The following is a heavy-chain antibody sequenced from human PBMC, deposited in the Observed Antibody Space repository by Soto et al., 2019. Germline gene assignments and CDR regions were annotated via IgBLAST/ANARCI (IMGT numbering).Heavy chain of an antibody. CDR2: ISSSGSTI. D-gene: IGHD3-22*01. J-gene: IGHJ4*02. CDR3: ARGPPHYYYDSSGYFDY. Sequence: GGSLRLSCAASGFTFSSYEMNWVRQAPGKGLEWVSYISSSGSTIYYADSVKGRFTISRDNAKNSLYLQMNSLRAEDTAVYYCARGPPHYYYDSSGYFDYWGQGTLVTVSS. CDR1: GFTFSSYE. V-gene: IGHV3-48*03.